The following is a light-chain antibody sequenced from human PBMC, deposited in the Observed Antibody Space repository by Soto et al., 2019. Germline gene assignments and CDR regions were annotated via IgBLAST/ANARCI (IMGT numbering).Light chain of an antibody. J-gene: IGKJ2*01. Sequence: DIVLTQTRLSSPVTLGQPASISCRSSQSLVHIDGNTYFNWLQQRPGQPPRLLIYKISNRFPGVPDRFSGSGAGTAFTLKISRVVAEDVGVYYCMQATQSYTFGQGTRLEIK. V-gene: IGKV2-24*01. CDR3: MQATQSYT. CDR1: QSLVHIDGNTY. CDR2: KIS.